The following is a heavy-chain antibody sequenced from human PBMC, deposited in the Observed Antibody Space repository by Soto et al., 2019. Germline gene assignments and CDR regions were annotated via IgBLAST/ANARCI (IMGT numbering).Heavy chain of an antibody. CDR2: VDHEGIDT. D-gene: IGHD3-3*01. J-gene: IGHJ4*02. CDR3: RSVLEY. CDR1: GFTFTNYW. Sequence: DVQLVESGGVLVQPGESLRLSSADSGFTFTNYWLHWVRHALEKGLVWVARVDHEGIDTSYADSVKGRFTISRDNAKNTRFLQMNHLRVENTAVYYWRSVLEYWGRGSLVTVSS. V-gene: IGHV3-74*01.